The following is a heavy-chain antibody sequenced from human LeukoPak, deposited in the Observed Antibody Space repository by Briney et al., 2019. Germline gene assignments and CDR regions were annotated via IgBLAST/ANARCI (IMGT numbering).Heavy chain of an antibody. V-gene: IGHV4-31*03. D-gene: IGHD3-22*01. CDR2: IYYNGGT. J-gene: IGHJ4*02. CDR3: ARDPMNRRFDY. CDR1: GGSISSDGSY. Sequence: SETLSLTCTVSGGSISSDGSYWSWIRQHPGKGLEWIGYIYYNGGTYYNPSLKSRLTISSETSKNQFSLKLSSVTAADTAVYYCARDPMNRRFDYWGQGTLVTVSS.